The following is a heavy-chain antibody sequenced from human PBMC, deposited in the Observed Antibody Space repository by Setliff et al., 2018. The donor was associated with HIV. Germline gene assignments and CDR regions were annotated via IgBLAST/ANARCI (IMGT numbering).Heavy chain of an antibody. CDR2: ISGSSDYI. CDR1: GFTFSSYN. J-gene: IGHJ4*02. Sequence: PGESLRLSCAASGFTFSSYNMNWVRQAPGKGLEWVSSISGSSDYIYYADSVKGRFTISRDTAKNSLSLQMNSLRAEDTAIYYCARDTLYCSGGNCPFDYWGQGTLVTVSS. CDR3: ARDTLYCSGGNCPFDY. V-gene: IGHV3-21*01. D-gene: IGHD2-15*01.